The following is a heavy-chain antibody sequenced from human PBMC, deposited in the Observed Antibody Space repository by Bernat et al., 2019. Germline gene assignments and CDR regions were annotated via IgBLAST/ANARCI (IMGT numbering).Heavy chain of an antibody. J-gene: IGHJ6*03. CDR2: ISSSSSYT. Sequence: QVQLVESGGGLVKPGGSLRLSCAASGFTFSDYYMSWIRQAPGKGLDWVSYISSSSSYTKHADSVKGRFTISRENAKNSLYLQMNSLRAEDTAVYYCARGTSTSAPYMDVWGKGTSVTVSS. CDR1: GFTFSDYY. V-gene: IGHV3-11*05. CDR3: ARGTSTSAPYMDV.